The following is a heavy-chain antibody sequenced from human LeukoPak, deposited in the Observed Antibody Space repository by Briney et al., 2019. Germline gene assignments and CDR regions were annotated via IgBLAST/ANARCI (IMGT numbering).Heavy chain of an antibody. J-gene: IGHJ4*02. V-gene: IGHV3-23*01. CDR2: VSGSGDST. D-gene: IGHD3-10*01. CDR3: AKSYNYGSGSYYNHFDS. CDR1: GFTFSSYA. Sequence: PGGSLRLSCAASGFTFSSYAMSWVRQAPGKGLEWVSTVSGSGDSTYYADSVKGRFTLSRDNSKNTLSLQMNSLRAEDTGLYYCAKSYNYGSGSYYNHFDSWGQGTLVTVSS.